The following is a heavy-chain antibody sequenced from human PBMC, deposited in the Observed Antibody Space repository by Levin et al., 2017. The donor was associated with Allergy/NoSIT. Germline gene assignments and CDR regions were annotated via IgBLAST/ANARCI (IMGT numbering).Heavy chain of an antibody. Sequence: ASVKVSCKASGYTFTGYYMHWVRQAPGQGLEWMGWINPNSGGTNYAQKFQGRVTMTRDTSISTAYMELSRLRSDDTAVYYCARDTVEIVATIASNYHGYYMDGWGKGTTVTVSS. CDR3: ARDTVEIVATIASNYHGYYMDG. V-gene: IGHV1-2*02. CDR2: INPNSGGT. J-gene: IGHJ6*03. D-gene: IGHD5-12*01. CDR1: GYTFTGYY.